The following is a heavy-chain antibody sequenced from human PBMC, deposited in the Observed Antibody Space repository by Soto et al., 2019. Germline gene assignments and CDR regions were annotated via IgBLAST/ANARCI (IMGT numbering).Heavy chain of an antibody. CDR3: VRTAREGAVAPHWFDR. CDR2: VFYTGST. J-gene: IGHJ5*02. V-gene: IGHV4-30-4*01. CDR1: GASIRSTDYY. D-gene: IGHD2-21*02. Sequence: PLSLTCTVSGASIRSTDYYWSWISQAPGTGLEWIGYVFYTGSTYYNPSLMSRLTISVDTSKNQFSLKLTSVTAAETAVYYCVRTAREGAVAPHWFDRWGQGTQVTVSS.